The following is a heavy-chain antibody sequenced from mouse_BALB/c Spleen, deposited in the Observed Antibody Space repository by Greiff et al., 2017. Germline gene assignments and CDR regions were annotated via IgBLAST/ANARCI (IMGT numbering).Heavy chain of an antibody. D-gene: IGHD1-1*01. V-gene: IGHV3-2*02. CDR3: AIYSYYFDY. CDR2: ISYSGST. Sequence: EVQLQESGPGLVKPSQSLSLTCTVTGYSITSDYAWNWIRQFPGNKLEWMGYISYSGSTSYNPSLKSRISITRDTSKNQFFLQLNSVTTEDTATYYCAIYSYYFDYWGQGTTLTVSS. CDR1: GYSITSDYA. J-gene: IGHJ2*01.